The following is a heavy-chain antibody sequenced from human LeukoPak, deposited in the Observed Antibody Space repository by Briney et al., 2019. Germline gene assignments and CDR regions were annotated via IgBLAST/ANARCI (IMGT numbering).Heavy chain of an antibody. V-gene: IGHV3-30*18. CDR2: TSFDESYK. CDR1: GFSFCSYG. J-gene: IGHJ4*02. Sequence: SPRLSCAASGFSFCSYGMHWVRQAPRTGLERVAMTSFDESYKNYADYVKGRFTISRDNSKNRLYLQMNSLRAEDTAVYYCAKEFSGYLASFEYWGQGTLVTVSS. CDR3: AKEFSGYLASFEY. D-gene: IGHD3-22*01.